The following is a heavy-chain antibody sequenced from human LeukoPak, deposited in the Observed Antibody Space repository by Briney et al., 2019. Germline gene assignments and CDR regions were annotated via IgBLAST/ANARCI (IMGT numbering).Heavy chain of an antibody. CDR1: GFILSTSE. CDR2: IASDGTI. D-gene: IGHD2-15*01. V-gene: IGHV3-48*03. J-gene: IGHJ6*03. Sequence: PGGSLRLSCVASGFILSTSEMNWVRQAPGKGLEWVSFIASDGTIYYADSVKGRFTLSRDNAQNSLYLQMNSLGAEDTAVYYWAVVRWVAPLSYYLDVWGKGTTVTVSS. CDR3: AVVRWVAPLSYYLDV.